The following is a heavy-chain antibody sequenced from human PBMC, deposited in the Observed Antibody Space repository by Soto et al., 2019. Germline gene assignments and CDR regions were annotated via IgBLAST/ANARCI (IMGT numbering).Heavy chain of an antibody. J-gene: IGHJ3*02. CDR1: GDSVSSNSVA. CDR2: TYYRSKWYN. V-gene: IGHV6-1*01. Sequence: PSQTLSLTCVISGDSVSSNSVAWHWIRQSPSRGLEWLGRTYYRSKWYNDYTVSVKSRITISPDTSKNQFSLQLNSVTPEDTAVYYCARGDSNSHAYDIWGQGTMVTVSS. CDR3: ARGDSNSHAYDI. D-gene: IGHD6-6*01.